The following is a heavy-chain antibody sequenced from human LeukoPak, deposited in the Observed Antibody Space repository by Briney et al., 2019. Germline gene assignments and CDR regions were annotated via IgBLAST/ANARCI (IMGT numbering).Heavy chain of an antibody. CDR2: IYHSGST. J-gene: IGHJ2*01. CDR3: ARTSLGIDWYFDL. D-gene: IGHD7-27*01. Sequence: PSQTLSLTCAVSGGSISSGGYSWSWIRQPPGKGLEWIGYIYHSGSTYYNPSLKSRVTISVDRSKNQFSLKLSSVTAADTAVYYCARTSLGIDWYFDLWGRGTLVTVSS. CDR1: GGSISSGGYS. V-gene: IGHV4-30-2*01.